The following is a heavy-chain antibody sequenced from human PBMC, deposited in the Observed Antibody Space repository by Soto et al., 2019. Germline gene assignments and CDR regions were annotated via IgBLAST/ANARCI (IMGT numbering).Heavy chain of an antibody. CDR1: GDSISTYY. CDR3: ASQSPPYSSSWYFDS. D-gene: IGHD6-13*01. V-gene: IGHV4-59*08. Sequence: SETLSLTCTVSGDSISTYYWSWIRQPPGKGLEWIGYIYYTGISNYNPSLKSRVTIPVDTSKNQFSLKLSSVTAADTAVYYCASQSPPYSSSWYFDSWGQGTLVTVSS. CDR2: IYYTGIS. J-gene: IGHJ4*02.